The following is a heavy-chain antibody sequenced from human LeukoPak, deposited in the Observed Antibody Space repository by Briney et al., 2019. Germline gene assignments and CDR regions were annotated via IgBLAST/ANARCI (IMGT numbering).Heavy chain of an antibody. CDR3: ASGISPLSYGSGSYRY. V-gene: IGHV4-30-4*01. J-gene: IGHJ4*02. D-gene: IGHD3-10*01. Sequence: SETLSLTCTVSGGSISSGDYYWSWIRQPPGKGLEWIGYIYYSGSTYYNPSLKSRVTISVDTSKNQFSLKLSSVTAADTAVYYCASGISPLSYGSGSYRYWGQGTQVTVSS. CDR2: IYYSGST. CDR1: GGSISSGDYY.